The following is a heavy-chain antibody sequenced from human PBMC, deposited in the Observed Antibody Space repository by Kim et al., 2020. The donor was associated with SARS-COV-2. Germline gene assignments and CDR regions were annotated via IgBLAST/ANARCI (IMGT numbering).Heavy chain of an antibody. V-gene: IGHV3-11*01. J-gene: IGHJ6*02. CDR2: ISSSGSTI. D-gene: IGHD3-3*01. Sequence: GGSLRLSCAASGFTFSDYYMSWIRQAPGKGLEWVSYISSSGSTIYYADSVKGRFTISRDNAKNSLYLQMNSLRAEDTAVYYCARDYDFWSGSYYYYYGMDVWGQGTTVTVSS. CDR1: GFTFSDYY. CDR3: ARDYDFWSGSYYYYYGMDV.